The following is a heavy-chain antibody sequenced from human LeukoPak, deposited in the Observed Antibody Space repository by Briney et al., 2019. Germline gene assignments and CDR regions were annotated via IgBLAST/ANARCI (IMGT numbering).Heavy chain of an antibody. Sequence: SETLSLTCAVSGGSISSSNWWSWVRQPPGKGLEWIGSIYYSGSTYYNPSLKSRVTISVDTSKNQFSLKLSSVTAADTAVYYCAREQPKYCSGGSCYSHYFDYWGQGTLVTVSS. V-gene: IGHV4-4*02. D-gene: IGHD2-15*01. J-gene: IGHJ4*02. CDR1: GGSISSSNW. CDR2: IYYSGST. CDR3: AREQPKYCSGGSCYSHYFDY.